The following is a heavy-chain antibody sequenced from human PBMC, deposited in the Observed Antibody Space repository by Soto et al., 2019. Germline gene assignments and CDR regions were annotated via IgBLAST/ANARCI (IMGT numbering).Heavy chain of an antibody. CDR2: IIPIFGTA. Sequence: SVKVTCKASGGTFSSYAISWVRQAPGQGLEWMGGIIPIFGTANYAQKFQGRVTITADESTSTAYMELSSLRSEDTAVYYCASSPRGDHFDYWGHGTLATVSS. CDR3: ASSPRGDHFDY. J-gene: IGHJ4*01. CDR1: GGTFSSYA. V-gene: IGHV1-69*13. D-gene: IGHD6-25*01.